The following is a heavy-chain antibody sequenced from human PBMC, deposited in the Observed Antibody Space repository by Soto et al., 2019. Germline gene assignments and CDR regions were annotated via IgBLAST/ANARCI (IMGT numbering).Heavy chain of an antibody. J-gene: IGHJ5*01. CDR2: TYYLSKWYN. CDR3: VRDRSNTFDS. D-gene: IGHD2-15*01. Sequence: SQTLSLTCAISGDSVSSNTAAWNWVRQSPSRGLEWLGRTYYLSKWYNHYALSVKSRITINPGTSKNQFSLQLNSVTPEDTAVYYCVRDRSNTFDSPGQATPLTVSS. V-gene: IGHV6-1*01. CDR1: GDSVSSNTAA.